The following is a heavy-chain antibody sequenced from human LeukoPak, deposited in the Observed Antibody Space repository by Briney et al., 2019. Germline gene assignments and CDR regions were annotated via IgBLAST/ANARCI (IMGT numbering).Heavy chain of an antibody. Sequence: ASVKVSCKASSYPFTRYGISWVRQAPGQGLEWMGWINPNSGGANYAQKFQGRVTMTRDTSISTAYMELSRLRSDDTAVYYCARGSSGFGFDYWGQGTLVTVSS. J-gene: IGHJ4*02. CDR2: INPNSGGA. V-gene: IGHV1-2*02. CDR3: ARGSSGFGFDY. D-gene: IGHD6-19*01. CDR1: SYPFTRYG.